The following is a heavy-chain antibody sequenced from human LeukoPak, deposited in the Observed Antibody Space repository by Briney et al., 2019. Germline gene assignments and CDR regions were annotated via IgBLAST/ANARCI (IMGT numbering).Heavy chain of an antibody. CDR3: ACLPFSTVVNDY. D-gene: IGHD4-23*01. J-gene: IGHJ4*02. CDR2: ISGSSAKI. V-gene: IGHV3-48*01. CDR1: GFTFGYNA. Sequence: PGGSLRLSCAASGFTFGYNAMNWVRQAPGKGLEWVAYISGSSAKIDYGDAVKGRFTISRDNAKNSLFLQMNSLRAEDTAVYYCACLPFSTVVNDYWGQGTLVTVSS.